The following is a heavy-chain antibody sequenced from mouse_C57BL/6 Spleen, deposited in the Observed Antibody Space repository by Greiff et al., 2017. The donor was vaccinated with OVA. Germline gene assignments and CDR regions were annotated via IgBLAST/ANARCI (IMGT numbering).Heavy chain of an antibody. CDR2: IDPETGGT. CDR1: GYTFTDYE. CDR3: TVYGSEGYMDV. D-gene: IGHD1-1*01. Sequence: QVQLQQSGAELVRPGASVTLSCTASGYTFTDYEMHWVKQTPVHGLEWIGAIDPETGGTAYNQKFQGKAILTADKASSTAYMQLRSLTSEDSAVYYCTVYGSEGYMDVWGKGTTVTVSS. J-gene: IGHJ1*03. V-gene: IGHV1-15*01.